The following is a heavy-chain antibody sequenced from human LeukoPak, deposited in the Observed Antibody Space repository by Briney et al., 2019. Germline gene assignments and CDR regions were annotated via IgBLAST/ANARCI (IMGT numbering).Heavy chain of an antibody. CDR1: GFTFDDYA. D-gene: IGHD3-22*01. J-gene: IGHJ6*02. CDR2: ISWDSGSI. CDR3: ARRLGKHLYYYYGMDV. Sequence: GRSLRLSCAASGFTFDDYAMHWVRQAPGKGLEWVSGISWDSGSIGYADSVKGRFTISRDNAKNSLYLQMNSLRAEDTAVYYCARRLGKHLYYYYGMDVWGQGTTVTVSS. V-gene: IGHV3-9*01.